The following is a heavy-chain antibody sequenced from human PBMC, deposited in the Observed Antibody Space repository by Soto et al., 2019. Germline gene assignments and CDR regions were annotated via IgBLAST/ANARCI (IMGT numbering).Heavy chain of an antibody. CDR2: IYHSVST. D-gene: IGHD1-1*01. J-gene: IGHJ6*02. CDR1: GGSISSSDW. Sequence: SETLSLTCAVSGGSISSSDWWTWVRQPPVKGLEWIGEIYHSVSTNFNPSLKSRVTISVDRSNNQLSRKLSSVAAADTSVYYCARRTTMGAYYSYKGMKVWGQGTKVTVSS. V-gene: IGHV4-4*02. CDR3: ARRTTMGAYYSYKGMKV.